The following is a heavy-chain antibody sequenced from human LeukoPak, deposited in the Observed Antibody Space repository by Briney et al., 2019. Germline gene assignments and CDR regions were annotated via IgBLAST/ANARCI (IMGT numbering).Heavy chain of an antibody. CDR1: GDSFNNYY. CDR2: IYFTGST. D-gene: IGHD6-19*01. J-gene: IGHJ4*02. V-gene: IGHV4-59*12. CDR3: ARDGGSGWYNY. Sequence: PSETLSLTCTVSGDSFNNYYWHWIRQPPGKSLDWIGYIYFTGSTNYNPSLKSRVTISLDTSKNQFSLKLSSVTAADTAVYYCARDGGSGWYNYWGQGTLVTVSS.